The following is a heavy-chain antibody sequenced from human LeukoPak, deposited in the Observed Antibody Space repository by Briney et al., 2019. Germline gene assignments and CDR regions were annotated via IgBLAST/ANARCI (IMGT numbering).Heavy chain of an antibody. V-gene: IGHV1-18*01. CDR2: ISAYNGNT. Sequence: ASVKVSSKASGYTFTSYGISWGRQAPGQGREWMGWISAYNGNTNYAHKLQGRVTMTTDTSTSTAYMELRSPRSDDTAVYYCARDLVPNDYTGTEVVGVGAFDIWGEGTMVTVSS. CDR1: GYTFTSYG. D-gene: IGHD1-26*01. J-gene: IGHJ3*02. CDR3: ARDLVPNDYTGTEVVGVGAFDI.